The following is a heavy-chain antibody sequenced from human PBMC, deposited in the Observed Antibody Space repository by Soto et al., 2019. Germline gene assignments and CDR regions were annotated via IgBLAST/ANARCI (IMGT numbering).Heavy chain of an antibody. CDR1: GGTISSYY. CDR2: IYYSGST. V-gene: IGHV4-59*08. Sequence: SETLSLTCTVSGGTISSYYWSWIRQPPGKGLEWIGYIYYSGSTNYNPSLKSRATISVDTSKNQFSLKLSSVTAADTAVYYCARTYSSSSYYYYYMDVWGKGTTVTVSS. J-gene: IGHJ6*03. CDR3: ARTYSSSSYYYYYMDV. D-gene: IGHD6-6*01.